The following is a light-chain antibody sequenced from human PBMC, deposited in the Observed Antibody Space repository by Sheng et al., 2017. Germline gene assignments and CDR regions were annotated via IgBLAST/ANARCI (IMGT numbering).Light chain of an antibody. CDR1: SSDVGSFNY. CDR3: CSYAGSHSFV. V-gene: IGLV2-11*01. J-gene: IGLJ1*01. Sequence: QSALSQPRSVSGSPGQSVTISCTGTSSDVGSFNYVSWYQQYPGKAPKFMIYGVSKRPSGVPDRFSGSKSGNTASLTISGLQPEDEADYYCCSYAGSHSFVFGGGTKVTVV. CDR2: GVS.